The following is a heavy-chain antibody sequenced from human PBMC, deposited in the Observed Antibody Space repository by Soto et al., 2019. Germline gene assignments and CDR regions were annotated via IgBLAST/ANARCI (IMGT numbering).Heavy chain of an antibody. CDR1: GFTFSSYA. V-gene: IGHV3-23*01. J-gene: IGHJ3*02. CDR3: TKNHPYNIMTGYRGVDLNI. D-gene: IGHD3-9*01. Sequence: EVQLLESGGGLVQPGGSLRLSCAASGFTFSSYAMSWVRQAPGKGLELCSSIGGSGGSTYYADSVKGWFTISRDKSKYTLFLQNNSLSAEETAVYYCTKNHPYNIMTGYRGVDLNIWGQQT. CDR2: IGGSGGST.